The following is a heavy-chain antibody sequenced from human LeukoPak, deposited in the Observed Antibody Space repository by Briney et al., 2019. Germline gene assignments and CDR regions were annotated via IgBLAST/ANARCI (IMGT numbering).Heavy chain of an antibody. V-gene: IGHV3-20*04. CDR1: GFTFDDYG. D-gene: IGHD3-10*01. J-gene: IGHJ4*02. Sequence: GGSLRLSCAASGFTFDDYGMSWVRLAPGKGLEWVSGVSWNGAYTEYADSVRGRFTISRDNAKKSLYLQMNSLRVDDTALYYCARRKGPYGSGTYYDSWGQGTLVSVSS. CDR2: VSWNGAYT. CDR3: ARRKGPYGSGTYYDS.